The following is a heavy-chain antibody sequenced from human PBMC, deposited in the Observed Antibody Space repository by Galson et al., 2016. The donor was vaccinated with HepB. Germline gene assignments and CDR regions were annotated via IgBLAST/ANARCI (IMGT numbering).Heavy chain of an antibody. J-gene: IGHJ4*02. D-gene: IGHD2/OR15-2a*01. CDR2: IRSAGDIT. CDR1: GFAFDRRA. V-gene: IGHV3-23*01. CDR3: ARRHEYCPPVGCSVDY. Sequence: SLRLSCAASGFAFDRRALSWVRQAPGKRLEWVSVIRSAGDITYYADSVKGRFTISRDNSKNTLYLQMSSLRADDTAVYYCARRHEYCPPVGCSVDYWGQGTLVSVSS.